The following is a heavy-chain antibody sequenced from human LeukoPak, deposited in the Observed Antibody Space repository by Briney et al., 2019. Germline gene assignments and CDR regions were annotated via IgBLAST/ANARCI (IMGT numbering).Heavy chain of an antibody. CDR1: GGSISSYY. CDR2: IYTSGST. CDR3: ARERGYDFWSGSWFDP. J-gene: IGHJ5*02. Sequence: SETLSLTCTVSGGSISSYYWSWIRQPPGKGLEWIGYIYTSGSTNYNPSLKSRVTMSVDTSKNQFSLKLSSVTAADTAVYYCARERGYDFWSGSWFDPWGQGTLVTVSS. V-gene: IGHV4-4*09. D-gene: IGHD3-3*01.